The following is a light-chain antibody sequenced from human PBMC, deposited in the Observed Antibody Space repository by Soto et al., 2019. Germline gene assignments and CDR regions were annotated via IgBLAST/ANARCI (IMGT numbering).Light chain of an antibody. V-gene: IGKV3-20*01. CDR2: GAS. CDR1: HSVSSSY. Sequence: EIVVSQSPATLSVSPRERAIPSCRASHSVSSSYLGWYQQKPGQAPRFLIYGASSRATGIPDRFSGSGSGTDFTLTISRLEPEDFAVYYCQQYGSSPITFGQGTRLEIK. J-gene: IGKJ5*01. CDR3: QQYGSSPIT.